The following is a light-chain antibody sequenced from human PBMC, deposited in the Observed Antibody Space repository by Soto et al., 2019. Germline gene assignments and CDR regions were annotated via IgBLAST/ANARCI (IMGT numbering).Light chain of an antibody. Sequence: IGLTQSPATLSVSPGERATLSCRASQSFSTYLAWYQQTPGRPPRLLIYDASKRAPGIPARFSGSGSGTDFTLTVSTLEPEDFAVYYFQQSRNWQETFGRWTKVDIX. V-gene: IGKV3-11*01. CDR1: QSFSTY. CDR2: DAS. CDR3: QQSRNWQET. J-gene: IGKJ1*01.